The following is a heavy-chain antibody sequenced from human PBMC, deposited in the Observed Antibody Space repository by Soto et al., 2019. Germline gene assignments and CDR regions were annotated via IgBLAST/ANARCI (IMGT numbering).Heavy chain of an antibody. CDR2: IYYSGST. V-gene: IGHV4-59*01. CDR3: ARVRSVDTAMVTWGYYYYGMDV. Sequence: SESLSLTCTVSGGSISSYDWSWIRQPPGKGREWIGYIYYSGSTNYNPSLKSRVTISVDTSKNQFSLKLSSLTAADTAVYYCARVRSVDTAMVTWGYYYYGMDVWGQGPTVTVSS. J-gene: IGHJ6*02. D-gene: IGHD5-18*01. CDR1: GGSISSYD.